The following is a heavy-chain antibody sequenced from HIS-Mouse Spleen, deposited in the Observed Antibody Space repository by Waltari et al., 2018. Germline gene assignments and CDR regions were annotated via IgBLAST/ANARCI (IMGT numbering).Heavy chain of an antibody. J-gene: IGHJ2*01. CDR3: ARASRDLLLPRYFDL. CDR1: GGSLSSYS. Sequence: QVQLQESGPGLVKPSETLSLTCTVSGGSLSSYSRSWIRQPPGKGLEWIGYYSGSTNYNPSLKSRVTISVDTSKNQFSLKLSSVTAADTAVYYCARASRDLLLPRYFDLWGRGTLVAVSS. CDR2: YYSGST. V-gene: IGHV4-59*01.